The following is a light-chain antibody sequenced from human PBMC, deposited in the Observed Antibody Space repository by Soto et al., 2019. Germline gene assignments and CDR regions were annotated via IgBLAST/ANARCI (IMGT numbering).Light chain of an antibody. J-gene: IGLJ2*01. V-gene: IGLV2-8*01. Sequence: QSVLTQPPSASGSPGQSVTISCTGASSDIGDWNYVSWYQQHPGKAPKLIIYEVTTRPSGVPDRFSGSKSGNTASLTVSGLQDEDEADYYCSSYAGNRKLVFGGGTKLTVL. CDR3: SSYAGNRKLV. CDR2: EVT. CDR1: SSDIGDWNY.